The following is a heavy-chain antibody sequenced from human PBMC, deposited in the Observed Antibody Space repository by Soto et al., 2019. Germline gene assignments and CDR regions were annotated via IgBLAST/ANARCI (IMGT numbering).Heavy chain of an antibody. CDR2: IYYSGST. CDR1: GGSISSGDYY. J-gene: IGHJ5*02. V-gene: IGHV4-30-4*01. D-gene: IGHD4-17*01. Sequence: PSLTCTVSGGSISSGDYYWSWIRQPPGKGLEWIGYIYYSGSTYYNPSLKSRVTISVDTSKNQFSLKLSSVTAADTAVYHCATWFDYGDYVGLNWFDPWGHGSPVTVSX. CDR3: ATWFDYGDYVGLNWFDP.